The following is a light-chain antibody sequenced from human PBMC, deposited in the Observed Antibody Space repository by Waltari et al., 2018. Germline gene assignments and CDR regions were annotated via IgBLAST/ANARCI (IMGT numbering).Light chain of an antibody. CDR1: QSVSSS. CDR3: QQRSIWPPT. V-gene: IGKV3-11*01. CDR2: DAP. J-gene: IGKJ2*01. Sequence: EIVLTQSPATLSLSPGDGATLSCRASQSVSSSLAWIQQKPGQAPRHLIYDAPIRATGIPARFSGSGSGTDFTLTISSLEPEDFAVYYCQQRSIWPPTFGRGTKLEMK.